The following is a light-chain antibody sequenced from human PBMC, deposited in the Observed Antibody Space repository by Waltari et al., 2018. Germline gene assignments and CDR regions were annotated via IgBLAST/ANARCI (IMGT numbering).Light chain of an antibody. Sequence: EIVLTLYLDFQPVPPKEKLTITCRASQSIGSNLHWYQQKPDQSPKRLIKYASQSFSGVPSRFSGSGSGTDFTLTINSLEAEDAATYYCHQSGSLPFTFGPGTKVDIK. CDR2: YAS. CDR3: HQSGSLPFT. CDR1: QSIGSN. J-gene: IGKJ3*01. V-gene: IGKV6-21*01.